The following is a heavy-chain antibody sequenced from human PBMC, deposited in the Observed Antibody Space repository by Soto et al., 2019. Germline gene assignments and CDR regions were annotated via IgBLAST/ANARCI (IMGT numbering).Heavy chain of an antibody. CDR1: GFPFSSFW. CDR2: INPDGSQT. V-gene: IGHV3-7*01. CDR3: TRILDY. J-gene: IGHJ4*01. Sequence: EVQLVKSGGGLVHPGGSLRLSCAAFGFPFSSFWRAWVRQAPGKGLEGVANINPDGSQTYYVDSVKGRFTVSRDNAENSLYLQMNSLRVEDTAVYYCTRILDYWCQGTLVTVSS.